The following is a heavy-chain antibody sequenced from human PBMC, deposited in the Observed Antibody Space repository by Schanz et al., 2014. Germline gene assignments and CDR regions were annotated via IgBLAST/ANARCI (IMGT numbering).Heavy chain of an antibody. CDR1: GFTFSDYY. CDR3: AKDGIMVQGVIWERYFDS. D-gene: IGHD3-10*01. CDR2: ISGSSIHK. J-gene: IGHJ4*02. V-gene: IGHV3-11*05. Sequence: VQLVESGGDLVKPGGSLRLSCAASGFTFSDYYMAWIRQAPGKGLEWVSHISGSSIHKNYADSVKGRFTISRDNAKNSLYLQMNSLRAEDTALYYCAKDGIMVQGVIWERYFDSWGQGTLVTVSS.